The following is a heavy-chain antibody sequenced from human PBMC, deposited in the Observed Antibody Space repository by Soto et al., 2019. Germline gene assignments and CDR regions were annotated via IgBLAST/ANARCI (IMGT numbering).Heavy chain of an antibody. CDR2: ISDTGSSH. D-gene: IGHD2-2*01. J-gene: IGHJ4*02. V-gene: IGHV3-30*18. CDR1: GFTVSSYV. Sequence: PGGSRRLFWVGSGFTVSSYVMHWVRQAPGKGLECVAVISDTGSSHYYAASVEGRFTISRENSKNTLSLHMDRLRVEDTAVYYCAKDRGGDCPDNSCYFGADYWGQGTPVTVSS. CDR3: AKDRGGDCPDNSCYFGADY.